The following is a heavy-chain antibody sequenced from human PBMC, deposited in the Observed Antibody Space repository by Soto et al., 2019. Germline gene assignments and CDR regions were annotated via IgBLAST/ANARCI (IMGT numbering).Heavy chain of an antibody. J-gene: IGHJ2*01. D-gene: IGHD4-17*01. CDR2: ISSDGSNK. Sequence: QVQLVESGGGVVQPGRSLRLSCAASGFTFSSYGLLWVRQAPGKGLEWVAVISSDGSNKYHADSVKGRFTISRDNSMDTRYLQMHSLRIEDTAVYYCVRGPGYGGSTWNFELWGRGTLVTVSS. V-gene: IGHV3-30-3*01. CDR1: GFTFSSYG. CDR3: VRGPGYGGSTWNFEL.